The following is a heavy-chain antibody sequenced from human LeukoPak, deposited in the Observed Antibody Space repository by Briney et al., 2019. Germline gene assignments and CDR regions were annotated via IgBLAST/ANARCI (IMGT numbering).Heavy chain of an antibody. CDR2: IYHNGVT. J-gene: IGHJ4*02. V-gene: IGHV4-38-2*02. CDR1: DYSISSGYY. D-gene: IGHD6-19*01. CDR3: VKSGGYGLIDY. Sequence: SETLSLTCTVSDYSISSGYYWGWIRQPPGKGLEWIGSIYHNGVTYYNPSLRSRLSISLDTSKNQFSLRLSSVTAADTAMYYCVKSGGYGLIDYWGQGTLVTVSS.